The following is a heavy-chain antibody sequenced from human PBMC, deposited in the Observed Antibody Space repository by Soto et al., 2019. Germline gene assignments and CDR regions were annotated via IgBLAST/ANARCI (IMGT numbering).Heavy chain of an antibody. CDR2: IYYSGII. D-gene: IGHD6-6*01. J-gene: IGHJ3*02. CDR3: AREVGEVDYSSSSDAFDI. Sequence: TSETLSLTCSVSGGSISSGDYYWSWIRQPPGKGLEWIAYIYYSGIIYYNPSLKSRVTMSRDTSKNQFFLNLDSVTAADTAVYYCAREVGEVDYSSSSDAFDIWGQGTMVTVSS. CDR1: GGSISSGDYY. V-gene: IGHV4-30-4*01.